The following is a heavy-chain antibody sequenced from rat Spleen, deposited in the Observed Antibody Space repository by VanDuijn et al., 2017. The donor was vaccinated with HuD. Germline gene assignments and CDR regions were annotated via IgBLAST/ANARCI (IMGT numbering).Heavy chain of an antibody. CDR2: ISYDGSST. J-gene: IGHJ2*01. V-gene: IGHV5-7*01. Sequence: EVQLVESGGGLVQPGRSMKLSCAASGFTFSDYYMAWVRQAPTKGLEWVATISYDGSSTYYRDSVKGRFTISRDNVKSTLDLQMDSLRSEDTATYYCARRHYGYTDYFDYWGQGVMVTVSS. D-gene: IGHD1-9*01. CDR3: ARRHYGYTDYFDY. CDR1: GFTFSDYY.